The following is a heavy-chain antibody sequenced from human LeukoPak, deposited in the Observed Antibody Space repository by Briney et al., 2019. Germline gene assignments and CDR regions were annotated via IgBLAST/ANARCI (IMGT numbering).Heavy chain of an antibody. CDR3: AGRSYSSGQGCFDY. CDR1: GFTFSSDE. V-gene: IGHV3-48*03. J-gene: IGHJ4*02. CDR2: ISSSGSSI. Sequence: PGGSLRLSCAASGFTFSSDEMNWVRQAPGNGLEWVSYISSSGSSINYADSVKGRFTISRDNAKNSLFLQMNSLRAEDTAVYYSAGRSYSSGQGCFDYWGQGTLVTVSS. D-gene: IGHD6-19*01.